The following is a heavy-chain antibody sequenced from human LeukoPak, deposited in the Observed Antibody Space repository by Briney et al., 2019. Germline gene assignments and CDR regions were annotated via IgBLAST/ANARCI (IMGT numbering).Heavy chain of an antibody. CDR2: FDPEDGET. Sequence: ASVKVSCKVSGYTLTELSMHWVRQAPGKGLEWMGXFDPEDGETIYAQKFQGRVTMTEDTSTDTAYMELSSLRSEDTAVYYCATVMAVAGTARPLPRIWGQGTMVTVSS. CDR3: ATVMAVAGTARPLPRI. V-gene: IGHV1-24*01. J-gene: IGHJ3*02. D-gene: IGHD6-19*01. CDR1: GYTLTELS.